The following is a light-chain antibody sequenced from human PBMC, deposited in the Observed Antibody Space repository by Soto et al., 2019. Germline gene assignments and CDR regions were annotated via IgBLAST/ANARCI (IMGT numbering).Light chain of an antibody. J-gene: IGLJ1*01. V-gene: IGLV2-14*03. CDR3: SSYGSTTTLV. Sequence: QSVLTQPASVSGSLGQSITISCTGTRSDIGSRNSVSWYQHHPGKAPKLMIYDVNIRPSGVSHRFSGSKSGNAASLTISGLQAEDEADYYCSSYGSTTTLVFGTGTKATVL. CDR2: DVN. CDR1: RSDIGSRNS.